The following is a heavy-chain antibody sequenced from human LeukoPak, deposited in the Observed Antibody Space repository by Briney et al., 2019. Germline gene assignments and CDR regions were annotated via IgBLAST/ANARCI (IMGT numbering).Heavy chain of an antibody. Sequence: GESLKISCKGSGYIFTSYWIGWVRQMPGKGLEWMGIIYPGDSDTRYSPSFQGQVTISADKSISTAYLQWSSLKASDTAMYYCARGPYGSGSYNWFDPWGQGTLVTVSS. CDR1: GYIFTSYW. D-gene: IGHD3-10*01. CDR2: IYPGDSDT. V-gene: IGHV5-51*01. CDR3: ARGPYGSGSYNWFDP. J-gene: IGHJ5*02.